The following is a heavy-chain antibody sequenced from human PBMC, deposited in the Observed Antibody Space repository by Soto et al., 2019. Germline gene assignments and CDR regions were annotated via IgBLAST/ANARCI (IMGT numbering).Heavy chain of an antibody. D-gene: IGHD1-26*01. V-gene: IGHV4-34*01. CDR2: INHSGFT. CDR1: GGSLRGHY. CDR3: ARAAVKLGATLFDS. J-gene: IGHJ4*02. Sequence: SETLSLTCAVSGGSLRGHYWSWIRQSPEKGLEWIGEINHSGFTNYNPTLKSRVTISRDASKNQFSLRLSSMTAAASAVYFCARAAVKLGATLFDSWGQGTLVTVSS.